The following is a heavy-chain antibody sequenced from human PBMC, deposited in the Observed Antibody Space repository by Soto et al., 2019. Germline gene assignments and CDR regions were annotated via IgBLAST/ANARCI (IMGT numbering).Heavy chain of an antibody. D-gene: IGHD3-10*01. V-gene: IGHV4-59*08. CDR2: IYYSGST. Sequence: SETLSLTCTVSGGSISSYYWIWIRQPPGKGLEWIGYIYYSGSTNYNPSLKSRVTISVDTSKNQFSLKLSSVTAADTAVYYCASTRKGLLWFGEFSFDYWGQGTLVNVSS. CDR1: GGSISSYY. J-gene: IGHJ4*02. CDR3: ASTRKGLLWFGEFSFDY.